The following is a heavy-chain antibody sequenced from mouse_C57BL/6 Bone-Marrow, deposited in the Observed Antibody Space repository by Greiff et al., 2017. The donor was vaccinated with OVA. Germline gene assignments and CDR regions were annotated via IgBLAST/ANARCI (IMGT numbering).Heavy chain of an antibody. V-gene: IGHV5-6*01. J-gene: IGHJ4*01. D-gene: IGHD1-1*01. CDR1: GFTFSSYG. CDR3: ARYYYGSSYYAMDY. Sequence: EVQLVESGGDLVKPGGSLKLSCAASGFTFSSYGMSWVRQTPDKRLEWVATISSGGSYTYYPASVKGRFTISRDNAKNTLYLQMRSLKSEDTAMYYCARYYYGSSYYAMDYWGQGTSVTVSS. CDR2: ISSGGSYT.